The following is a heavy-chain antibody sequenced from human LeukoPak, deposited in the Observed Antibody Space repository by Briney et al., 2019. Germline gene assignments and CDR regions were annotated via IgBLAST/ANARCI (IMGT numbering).Heavy chain of an antibody. V-gene: IGHV4-4*02. CDR3: AREVLGARAFEY. CDR1: GGSLNTNTW. D-gene: IGHD1-26*01. J-gene: IGHJ4*02. Sequence: SGTLSLTCTVSGGSLNTNTWWSWVRQPPGKGLEWTGEIFHSGSTNYNLSLESRLTISMDKSNNRFSLKLSSVTAADTAVYYCAREVLGARAFEYWGLGILVTVSS. CDR2: IFHSGST.